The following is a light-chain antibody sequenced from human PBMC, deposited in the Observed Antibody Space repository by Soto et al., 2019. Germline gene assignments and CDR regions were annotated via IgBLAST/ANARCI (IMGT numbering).Light chain of an antibody. V-gene: IGKV3-15*01. Sequence: EIVMTQSPATLSVSPGEKATLSCRASQSLNNNLAWYQQKPGQGPRLLIYFASTRATGIPARFSGSGSGTEFSLTISSLQSEDVAIYYCQQYIAWPLTFGGGTKVETK. CDR1: QSLNNN. CDR3: QQYIAWPLT. J-gene: IGKJ4*01. CDR2: FAS.